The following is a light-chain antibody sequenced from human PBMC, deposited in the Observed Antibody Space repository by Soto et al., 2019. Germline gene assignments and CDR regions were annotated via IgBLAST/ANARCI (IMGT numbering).Light chain of an antibody. CDR3: QQYGNSPRT. CDR1: QSISSSY. J-gene: IGKJ1*01. Sequence: EIVLTQSPGTLSLSPGERATLSCRASQSISSSYLAWYQQKPGQAPRLLIYGASSRAPGIPERFSGSGSGTDFTLTSSRLEPEDFAVYYCQQYGNSPRTFGQGTKVEIK. V-gene: IGKV3-20*01. CDR2: GAS.